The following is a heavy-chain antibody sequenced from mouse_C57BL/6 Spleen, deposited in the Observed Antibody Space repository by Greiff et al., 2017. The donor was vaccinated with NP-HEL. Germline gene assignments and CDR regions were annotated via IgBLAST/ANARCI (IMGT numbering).Heavy chain of an antibody. J-gene: IGHJ3*01. D-gene: IGHD1-1*01. CDR2: IDPENGDT. CDR3: TTGTDYYGSGGPFAD. V-gene: IGHV14-4*01. Sequence: EVQLQQSGAELVRPGASVKLSCTASGFNIKDDYMHWVKQRPEQGLEWIGWIDPENGDTEYASKFQGKATITADTSSNTAYLQLSILTSEDAAVYYCTTGTDYYGSGGPFADWGQGTLVTVSA. CDR1: GFNIKDDY.